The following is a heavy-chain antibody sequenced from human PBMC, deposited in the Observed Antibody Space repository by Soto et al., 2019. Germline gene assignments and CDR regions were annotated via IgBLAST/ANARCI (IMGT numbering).Heavy chain of an antibody. CDR3: ARNGYSYGHLFDY. D-gene: IGHD5-18*01. V-gene: IGHV4-31*03. Sequence: SETLSLTCTVSGGSISSGGYYWSWIRQHPGKGLEWIGYIYYRGSTYYNPSLKSRVTISVDTSKNQFSLKLSSVTAADTAVYYCARNGYSYGHLFDYWGQGTLVTVSS. CDR2: IYYRGST. J-gene: IGHJ4*02. CDR1: GGSISSGGYY.